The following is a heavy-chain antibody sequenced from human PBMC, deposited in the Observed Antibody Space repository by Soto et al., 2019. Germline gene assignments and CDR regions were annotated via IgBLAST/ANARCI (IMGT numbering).Heavy chain of an antibody. CDR2: ISAYNGNT. CDR1: GYTFTSYG. Sequence: ASVKLCCKASGYTFTSYGISWVRQAPGQGLEWMGWISAYNGNTNYAQKLQGRVTMTTDTSTSTAYMELRSLRSDDTAVYYCAIDMGGYPWDLFDPCGQGTLVTVSS. D-gene: IGHD3-16*01. V-gene: IGHV1-18*01. CDR3: AIDMGGYPWDLFDP. J-gene: IGHJ5*02.